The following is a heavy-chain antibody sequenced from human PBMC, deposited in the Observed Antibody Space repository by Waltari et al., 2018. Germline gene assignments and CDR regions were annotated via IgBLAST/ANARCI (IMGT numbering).Heavy chain of an antibody. CDR3: ARFGVIAVAGTSDDY. CDR2: IYYSGRT. J-gene: IGHJ4*02. Sequence: QLQLQESGPGLVKPSETLSLTCTVSGGSISSSSYYWGWIRQPPGKGLEWIGSIYYSGRTYYNPSLKSRVTISVDTSKNQFSLKLSSVTAADTAVYYCARFGVIAVAGTSDDYWGQGTLVTVSS. CDR1: GGSISSSSYY. V-gene: IGHV4-39*01. D-gene: IGHD6-19*01.